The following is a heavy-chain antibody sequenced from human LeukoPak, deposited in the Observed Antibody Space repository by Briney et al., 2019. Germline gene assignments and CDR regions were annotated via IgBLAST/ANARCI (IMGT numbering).Heavy chain of an antibody. Sequence: ASVKVSFKASGYTFTAQYMHWVRQAPGQGLEWMGWINPNSGGTNYAQKFQGWVTMTRDTSISTAYMELSRLRSDDTAVYYCARTYYYDSSGANDAFDIWGQGTMVTVSS. CDR3: ARTYYYDSSGANDAFDI. J-gene: IGHJ3*02. V-gene: IGHV1-2*04. D-gene: IGHD3-22*01. CDR1: GYTFTAQY. CDR2: INPNSGGT.